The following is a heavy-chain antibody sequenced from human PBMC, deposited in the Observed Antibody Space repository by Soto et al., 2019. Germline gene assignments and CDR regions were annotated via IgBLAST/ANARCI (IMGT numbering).Heavy chain of an antibody. Sequence: SETLSLTCTGSGGSISSYYWSWIRQPPGKGLEWVGYMYYSGSANYNPSLKSRVTISVDTSKNQFSLKLSSVTGADTAVYFCARAVARIDYFVHDYWGQGTLVTVSS. CDR2: MYYSGSA. J-gene: IGHJ4*02. CDR1: GGSISSYY. V-gene: IGHV4-59*01. D-gene: IGHD3-9*01. CDR3: ARAVARIDYFVHDY.